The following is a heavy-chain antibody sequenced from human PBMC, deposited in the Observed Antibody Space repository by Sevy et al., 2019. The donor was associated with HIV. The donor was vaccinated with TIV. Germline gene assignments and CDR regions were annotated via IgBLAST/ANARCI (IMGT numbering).Heavy chain of an antibody. V-gene: IGHV1-18*01. CDR1: GYTFTSYG. CDR2: ISAYNGNT. J-gene: IGHJ4*02. CDR3: ARGAFSEPAAPGGFDY. D-gene: IGHD2-2*01. Sequence: ASVKVSCKASGYTFTSYGISWVRQAPGQGLEWMGWISAYNGNTNYAQKLQGRVTMTTDTSTSTAYMELRSLGSDDTAVYYCARGAFSEPAAPGGFDYWGQGTLVTVSS.